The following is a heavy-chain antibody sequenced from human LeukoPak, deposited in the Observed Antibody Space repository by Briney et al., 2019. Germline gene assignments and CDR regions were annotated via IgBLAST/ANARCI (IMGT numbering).Heavy chain of an antibody. CDR2: ISSSSSYI. CDR3: ARDHGGYSYGWDQEEYFQH. CDR1: GFTFSSYS. J-gene: IGHJ1*01. Sequence: GGSLGLSCAASGFTFSSYSMNWVRQAPGKGLEWVSSISSSSSYIYYADSVKGRFTISRDNAKNSLYLQMNSLRAEDTAVYYCARDHGGYSYGWDQEEYFQHWGQGTLVTVSS. D-gene: IGHD5-18*01. V-gene: IGHV3-21*01.